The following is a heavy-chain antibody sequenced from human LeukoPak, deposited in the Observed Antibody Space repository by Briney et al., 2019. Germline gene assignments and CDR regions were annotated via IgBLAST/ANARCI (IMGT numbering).Heavy chain of an antibody. J-gene: IGHJ4*02. CDR2: INPSGGST. D-gene: IGHD5-12*01. CDR1: GYTFTSYY. Sequence: ASVKVSCKASGYTFTSYYMHWVRQAPGQGLEWMGIINPSGGSTSYAQKFQGRVTMTRDTSTSTVYMGLSSLRSEDTAVYYCARDRVDMRYFDYWGQGTLVTVSS. V-gene: IGHV1-46*01. CDR3: ARDRVDMRYFDY.